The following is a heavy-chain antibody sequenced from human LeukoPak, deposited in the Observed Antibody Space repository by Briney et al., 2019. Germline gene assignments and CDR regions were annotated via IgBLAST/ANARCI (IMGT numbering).Heavy chain of an antibody. Sequence: PSETLSLTCAVSGGSISSSNWWSWVRQPPGKGLEWIGEIYHSGSTNYNPSLKSRVTISVDKSKNQFSLKLSSVTAADTAVYYCASFLRIAVAGTPLYFDYWGQGTLVTVSS. J-gene: IGHJ4*02. CDR1: GGSISSSNW. D-gene: IGHD6-19*01. CDR3: ASFLRIAVAGTPLYFDY. CDR2: IYHSGST. V-gene: IGHV4-4*02.